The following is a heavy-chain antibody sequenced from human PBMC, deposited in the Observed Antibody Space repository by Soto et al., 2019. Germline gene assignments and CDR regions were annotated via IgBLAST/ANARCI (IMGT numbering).Heavy chain of an antibody. CDR2: IYYSGST. J-gene: IGHJ4*02. Sequence: SETLSLTCTVSGGSISSSSYYWGWIRQPPGKGLEWIGSIYYSGSTYYNPSLKSRVTISVDTSKNQFSLKLSSVTAADTAVYYCARQPRILTGYSGHSDYSGQGTLVT. V-gene: IGHV4-39*01. CDR3: ARQPRILTGYSGHSDY. D-gene: IGHD3-9*01. CDR1: GGSISSSSYY.